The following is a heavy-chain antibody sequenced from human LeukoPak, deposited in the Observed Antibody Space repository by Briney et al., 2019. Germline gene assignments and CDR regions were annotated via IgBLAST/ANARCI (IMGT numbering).Heavy chain of an antibody. V-gene: IGHV3-23*01. CDR1: GFAFANYA. Sequence: WGSLRLSCAASGFAFANYAMAWVRQAPGKGLNGVTGITGNGGTTYYADSVKGRFTISRDNSRDTLYLQMNSLRAEDTAVYYCARRVYSDSSDSFPHLVNWGEGPLVTVSS. J-gene: IGHJ4*02. CDR3: ARRVYSDSSDSFPHLVN. CDR2: ITGNGGTT. D-gene: IGHD3-22*01.